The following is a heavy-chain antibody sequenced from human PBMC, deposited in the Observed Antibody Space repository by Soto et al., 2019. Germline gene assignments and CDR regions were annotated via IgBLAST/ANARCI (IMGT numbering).Heavy chain of an antibody. Sequence: EVQLVESGGGLVQPGGSLRLSCAASGFTFSSYWMHWVRQAPGKGLVWVSRINSDGSSTSYADSVKGRFTISRDNAKNTLYLQMNSLRAEDTAVYYCARDFARLYCSSTSCYAVSNWFDPWGQGTLVTVSS. J-gene: IGHJ5*02. V-gene: IGHV3-74*01. D-gene: IGHD2-2*01. CDR3: ARDFARLYCSSTSCYAVSNWFDP. CDR2: INSDGSST. CDR1: GFTFSSYW.